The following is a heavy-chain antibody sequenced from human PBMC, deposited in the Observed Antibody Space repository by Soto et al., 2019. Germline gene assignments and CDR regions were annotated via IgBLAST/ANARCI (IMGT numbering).Heavy chain of an antibody. V-gene: IGHV1-2*04. D-gene: IGHD2-15*01. Sequence: ASVNVSCKASGYTFTGYYMHWVRQAPGQGLEWMGWINPNSGGTNYAQKFQGWVTMTRDTSISTAYMELSRLRSDDTAVYYCARSRVVAATHYYYGMDVWGQGTTVTVSS. J-gene: IGHJ6*02. CDR3: ARSRVVAATHYYYGMDV. CDR1: GYTFTGYY. CDR2: INPNSGGT.